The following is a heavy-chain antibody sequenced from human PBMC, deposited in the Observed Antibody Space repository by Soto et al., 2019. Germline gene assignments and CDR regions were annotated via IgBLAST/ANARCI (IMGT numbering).Heavy chain of an antibody. CDR1: GFSFSDYY. CDR2: IRGDSTTI. V-gene: IGHV3-11*01. Sequence: QVQLVESGGDLAKPGGSLRLSCAASGFSFSDYYMSWMRQVPGKGLEWVSYIRGDSTTIYYADSVKGRFTISRDNTKKSLYLKMSSMRAEDKAVYYCARIGGGGSCPDYWGQGTLVTVSS. J-gene: IGHJ4*02. D-gene: IGHD2-15*01. CDR3: ARIGGGGSCPDY.